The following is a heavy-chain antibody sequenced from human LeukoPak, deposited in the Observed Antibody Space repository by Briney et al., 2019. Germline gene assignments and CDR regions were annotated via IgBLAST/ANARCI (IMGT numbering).Heavy chain of an antibody. D-gene: IGHD3-22*01. CDR3: ASLRGGYYDSSGYYSGVWFDP. CDR2: ISTSGST. V-gene: IGHV4-4*07. CDR1: GGSISSYY. Sequence: SETLSLTCTVSGGSISSYYWSWIRQPAGQGLEWIGRISTSGSTNYNPSLKSRVTISVDKSKNQFSLKLSSVTAADTAVYYCASLRGGYYDSSGYYSGVWFDPWGQGTLVTVSS. J-gene: IGHJ5*02.